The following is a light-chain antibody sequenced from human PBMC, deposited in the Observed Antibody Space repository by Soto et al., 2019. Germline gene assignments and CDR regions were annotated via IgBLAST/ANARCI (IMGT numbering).Light chain of an antibody. J-gene: IGLJ1*01. V-gene: IGLV2-14*01. CDR1: SSDVGGYNY. CDR2: DVS. Sequence: QSALTQPASVSGSPGQSITISCTGTSSDVGGYNYVSWYQQHPGNAPKLMIFDVSNRPSGVSNRFSGSKSGNTASLTISGLQAEDEADYYCSSYTSSSTRVFGTETKLTVL. CDR3: SSYTSSSTRV.